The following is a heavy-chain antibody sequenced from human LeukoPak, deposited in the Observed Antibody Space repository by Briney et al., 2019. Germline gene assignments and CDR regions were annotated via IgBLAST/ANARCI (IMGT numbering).Heavy chain of an antibody. CDR3: ARASYSSGWYPFDY. D-gene: IGHD6-19*01. J-gene: IGHJ4*02. V-gene: IGHV4-39*07. CDR1: GGSISSSSYY. CDR2: IYYSGST. Sequence: PSETLSLTCTVSGGSISSSSYYWGWIRQPPGKGLEWIGSIYYSGSTYYNPSLKSRVTISVDTSKNQFSLKLSSVTAADTAVYYCARASYSSGWYPFDYWGQGTPVTVSS.